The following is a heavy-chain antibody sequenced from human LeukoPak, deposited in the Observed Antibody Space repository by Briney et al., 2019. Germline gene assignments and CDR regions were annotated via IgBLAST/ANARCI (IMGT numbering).Heavy chain of an antibody. Sequence: PSETLSLTCAVYGGSFSGYYWSWIRQPPGKGLEWIGEINHSGSTNYNPSLKSRVTISVDTSKNQFSLKLSSVTAADTAVYYCARNAYGDSQYFQHWGEGTLVTVSS. J-gene: IGHJ1*01. CDR2: INHSGST. CDR1: GGSFSGYY. D-gene: IGHD4-17*01. V-gene: IGHV4-34*01. CDR3: ARNAYGDSQYFQH.